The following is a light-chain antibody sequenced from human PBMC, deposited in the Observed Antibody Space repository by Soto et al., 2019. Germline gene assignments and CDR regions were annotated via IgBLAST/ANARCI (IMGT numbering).Light chain of an antibody. CDR2: EVN. V-gene: IGLV2-8*01. Sequence: QSALTQPPSASGSPGQSVTISCTGTSSDVGGHIYVSWYQQHPGKAPKLVIYEVNKRPSGVPDRFSGSKSGNTASLTVSGLQTEDEADYYCRSNAGSNNLQFGGGTKLTVL. CDR1: SSDVGGHIY. CDR3: RSNAGSNNLQ. J-gene: IGLJ2*01.